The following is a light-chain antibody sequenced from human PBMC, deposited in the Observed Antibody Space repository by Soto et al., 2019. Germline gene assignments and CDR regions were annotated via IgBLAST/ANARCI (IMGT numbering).Light chain of an antibody. Sequence: EIVMTQSPATLSVSPGEGATLSCRASQSVSGSYLAWHQQKPGQAPRLLIYDASNRATGIPARFSGSGSGTDFTLTISSLEPEDFAVYYCQQRSDWPTFGQGTKVDIK. CDR3: QQRSDWPT. CDR1: QSVSGSY. CDR2: DAS. V-gene: IGKV3D-20*02. J-gene: IGKJ1*01.